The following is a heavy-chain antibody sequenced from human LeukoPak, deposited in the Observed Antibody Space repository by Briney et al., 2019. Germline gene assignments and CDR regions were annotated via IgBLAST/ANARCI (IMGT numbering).Heavy chain of an antibody. Sequence: ASVKVSCKASGGTFSSYAISWVRQAPGQGLEWMGWMNPNSGNTGYAQKFQGRVTMTRNTSISTAYMELSSLRSEDTAVYYCARASAYSSSHYWGQGTLVTVSS. CDR2: MNPNSGNT. V-gene: IGHV1-8*02. CDR3: ARASAYSSSHY. CDR1: GGTFSSYA. J-gene: IGHJ4*02. D-gene: IGHD6-6*01.